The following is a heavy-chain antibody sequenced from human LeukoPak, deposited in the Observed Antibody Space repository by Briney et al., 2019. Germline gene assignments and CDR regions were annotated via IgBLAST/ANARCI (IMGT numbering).Heavy chain of an antibody. V-gene: IGHV3-23*01. D-gene: IGHD6-19*01. J-gene: IGHJ4*02. CDR2: ICGSGGCT. CDR1: RFTFNTYA. Sequence: GGSLRLSCAASRFTFNTYAIYWVRQAPGKGLEWVSGICGSGGCTYYADSVKGRFTISRDNSKNTVYLQMNSLTADDTAIYYCAKTTVGYSSGRYPGWPADCWGQGTLVTVSS. CDR3: AKTTVGYSSGRYPGWPADC.